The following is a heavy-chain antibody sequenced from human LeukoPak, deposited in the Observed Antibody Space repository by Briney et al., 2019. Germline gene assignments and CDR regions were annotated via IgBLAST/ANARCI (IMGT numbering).Heavy chain of an antibody. Sequence: GGSLRLSCAASGFTFSTYAMSWVRQAPGKGLEWVSGVRDSGGGSYYADSVKGRFTISRDNSKNTLYLQMNSLRAEDTAVYYCARGYYGSGSYFLDYWGQGTLVTVSS. CDR3: ARGYYGSGSYFLDY. V-gene: IGHV3-23*01. CDR2: VRDSGGGS. D-gene: IGHD3-10*01. CDR1: GFTFSTYA. J-gene: IGHJ4*02.